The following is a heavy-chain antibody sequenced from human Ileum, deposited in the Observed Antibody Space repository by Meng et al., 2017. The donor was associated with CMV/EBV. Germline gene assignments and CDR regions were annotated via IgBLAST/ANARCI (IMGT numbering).Heavy chain of an antibody. CDR3: ARINSGTYYTHYYYGMDV. Sequence: GGSLRLSCAASGFTFSSSWMSWVRQAPGKGLEGVANIKQEGYEKYYVDSVKGRFTISRDNAKNSLFLQMNSLRAEDTAVYYCARINSGTYYTHYYYGMDVWGQGTTVTVSS. V-gene: IGHV3-7*01. D-gene: IGHD1-26*01. CDR2: IKQEGYEK. CDR1: GFTFSSSW. J-gene: IGHJ6*02.